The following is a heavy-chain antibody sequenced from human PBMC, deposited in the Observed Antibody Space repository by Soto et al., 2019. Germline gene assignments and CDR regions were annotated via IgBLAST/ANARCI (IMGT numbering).Heavy chain of an antibody. CDR2: LSGSAGIT. CDR3: AKDRGIEGSSVRAFDV. Sequence: GGSLRLSCTASGFTFSSLGMNWVRQAPGKGLEWVSFLSGSAGITFYADSVKGRFTVSRDNSKNTLYLQMNSLRAEDTAVYYCAKDRGIEGSSVRAFDVWGQGTMVTVSS. CDR1: GFTFSSLG. V-gene: IGHV3-23*01. J-gene: IGHJ3*01. D-gene: IGHD1-26*01.